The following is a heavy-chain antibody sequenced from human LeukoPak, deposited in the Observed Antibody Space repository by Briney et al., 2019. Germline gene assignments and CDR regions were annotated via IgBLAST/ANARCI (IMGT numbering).Heavy chain of an antibody. V-gene: IGHV4-39*07. D-gene: IGHD2-15*01. CDR3: ARERNCSGGSCYYYYYGMDV. J-gene: IGHJ6*02. CDR1: GGSISSSSYY. CDR2: IYYSGST. Sequence: TSETLSLTCTVSGGSISSSSYYWGWIRQPPGKGLEWIGSIYYSGSTYYNPSLKSRVTISVDTSKNQFSLKLSSVTAADTAVYYCARERNCSGGSCYYYYYGMDVWGQGTTVTVSS.